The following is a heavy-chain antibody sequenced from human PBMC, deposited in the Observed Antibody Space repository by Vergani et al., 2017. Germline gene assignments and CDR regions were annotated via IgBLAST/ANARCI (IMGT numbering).Heavy chain of an antibody. V-gene: IGHV3-73*02. D-gene: IGHD3-10*01. CDR2: IRSKANSYAT. J-gene: IGHJ4*02. Sequence: EVQLVESGGGLVQPGGSLKLSCAASGFTFSGSAMHWVRQASGKGLEWVGRIRSKANSYATAYAASVKGRFTISRDDSKNTAYLQMNSLKTEDTAVYYCARDQYYGSGSYKDYWGQGTLVTVS. CDR3: ARDQYYGSGSYKDY. CDR1: GFTFSGSA.